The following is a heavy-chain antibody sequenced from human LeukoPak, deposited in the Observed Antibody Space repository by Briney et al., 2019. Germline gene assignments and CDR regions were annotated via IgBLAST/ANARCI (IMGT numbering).Heavy chain of an antibody. D-gene: IGHD3-10*01. CDR2: IYSGGST. CDR3: ASADYYGSGSYYYYYGMDV. Sequence: GGSLRLSCAASGFTVSSNYMSWVRQAPGNGLEWVSFIYSGGSTYYADSVKGRFTISRDNSKNTLYLQMNSLRAEDTAVYYCASADYYGSGSYYYYYGMDVWGQGTTVTVSS. CDR1: GFTVSSNY. J-gene: IGHJ6*02. V-gene: IGHV3-66*01.